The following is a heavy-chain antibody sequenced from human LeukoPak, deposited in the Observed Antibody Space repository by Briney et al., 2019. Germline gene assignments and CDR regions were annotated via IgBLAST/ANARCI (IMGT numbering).Heavy chain of an antibody. CDR2: ISSSSSYI. J-gene: IGHJ4*02. CDR3: ARDGRYSYGYYFDY. V-gene: IGHV3-21*01. CDR1: GFTFSSYS. Sequence: GGSLRLSCAASGFTFSSYSMNWVRQAPGKGLEWVSSISSSSSYIYYADSVKGRFTISRDNAKNSLYLQMNSLRAEDTAVYYCARDGRYSYGYYFDYWGQGTLVTVSS. D-gene: IGHD5-18*01.